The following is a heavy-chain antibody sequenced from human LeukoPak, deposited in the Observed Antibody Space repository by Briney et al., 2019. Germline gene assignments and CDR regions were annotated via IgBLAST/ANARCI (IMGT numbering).Heavy chain of an antibody. J-gene: IGHJ3*02. CDR2: ISSSSSYI. CDR1: GFTFSSYS. CDR3: AREGNPEGAFDI. Sequence: PGGSLRLSCAVSGFTFSSYSMNWVRQAPGKGLEWVSSISSSSSYIYYADSVKGRFTISRDNAKNSLYLQMNRLRAEDTAVYYCAREGNPEGAFDIWGQGTMVTVSS. V-gene: IGHV3-21*01. D-gene: IGHD1-14*01.